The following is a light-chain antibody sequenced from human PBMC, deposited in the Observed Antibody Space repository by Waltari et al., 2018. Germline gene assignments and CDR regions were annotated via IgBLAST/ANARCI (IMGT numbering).Light chain of an antibody. CDR3: CSYAGSSTVV. J-gene: IGLJ2*01. CDR2: EGS. CDR1: SRDVGSYNL. V-gene: IGLV2-23*01. Sequence: QSALTQPASVSGSPGQSITISCTGTSRDVGSYNLVSWYQQHPGKAPQLMIYEGSKWPSGVSDRFSGSKSGNTASLTISGLQAEDEADYYCCSYAGSSTVVFGGGTKLTVL.